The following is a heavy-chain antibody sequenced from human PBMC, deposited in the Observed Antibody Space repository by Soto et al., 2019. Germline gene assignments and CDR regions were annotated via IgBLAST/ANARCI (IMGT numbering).Heavy chain of an antibody. D-gene: IGHD3-9*01. J-gene: IGHJ4*02. CDR2: IKQDGSEK. CDR1: GFTFSSYW. CDR3: ARWYYDILTGYLGHSGDYFDY. V-gene: IGHV3-7*05. Sequence: GGSLRLSCAASGFTFSSYWMSWVRQAPGKGLEWVANIKQDGSEKYYVDSVKGRFTISRDNAKNSLYLQMNSLRAEDTAVYYCARWYYDILTGYLGHSGDYFDYWGQGTLVTVSS.